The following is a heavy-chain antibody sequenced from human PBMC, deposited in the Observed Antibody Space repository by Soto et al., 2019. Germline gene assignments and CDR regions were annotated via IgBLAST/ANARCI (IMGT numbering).Heavy chain of an antibody. CDR3: ARNHENKGGFDI. CDR2: IWYDGSNK. J-gene: IGHJ3*02. CDR1: GFTFSSYG. V-gene: IGHV3-33*01. Sequence: QVQLVESGGGVVQPGRSLRLSCAASGFTFSSYGMHWVRQAPGKGLEWVAVIWYDGSNKYYADSVKGRFTISRDNSKNTLYLQMNSLRAEDTAVYYCARNHENKGGFDIWGQGTMVTVSS. D-gene: IGHD3-16*01.